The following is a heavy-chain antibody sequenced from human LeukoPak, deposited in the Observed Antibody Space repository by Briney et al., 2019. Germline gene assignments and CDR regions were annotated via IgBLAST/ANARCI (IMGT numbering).Heavy chain of an antibody. D-gene: IGHD5-24*01. Sequence: HPGGSLRLSCAASGFTFSSYSMNWVRQAPGKGLEWVSYISSSSSTMYYADSVKGRFTISRDNSKNTLYLQMNSLRAEDTAVYYCARGNLEMATTHYYYYGMDVWGQGTTVTVSS. CDR1: GFTFSSYS. CDR2: ISSSSSTM. J-gene: IGHJ6*02. CDR3: ARGNLEMATTHYYYYGMDV. V-gene: IGHV3-48*01.